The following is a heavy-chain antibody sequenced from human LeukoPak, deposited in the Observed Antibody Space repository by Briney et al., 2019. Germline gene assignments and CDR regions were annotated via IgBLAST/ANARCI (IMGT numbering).Heavy chain of an antibody. CDR2: ISYDGSNK. J-gene: IGHJ4*02. CDR1: GFTFSSYG. V-gene: IGHV3-30*18. Sequence: GGSLRLSCAASGFTFSSYGMHWVRQAPGKGLEWVAVISYDGSNKYYADSVKGRFTISRDNSKNTLYLQMNSLRAEDTAVYYCAKDSGSYYTYFDYWGQGTLATVSS. CDR3: AKDSGSYYTYFDY. D-gene: IGHD3-10*01.